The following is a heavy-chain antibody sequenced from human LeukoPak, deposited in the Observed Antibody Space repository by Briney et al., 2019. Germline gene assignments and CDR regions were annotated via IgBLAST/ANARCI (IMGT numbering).Heavy chain of an antibody. CDR1: GYSFTSYW. CDR3: ARSSYCSGGSCYGAGYYYGMDV. CDR2: IYPGDSDT. D-gene: IGHD2-15*01. Sequence: GESLKISCKGSGYSFTSYWIGWVRQMPGKGLEWMGIIYPGDSDTRYSPSFQGQVTISADKSISTAYLQRSSLKASDTAMYYCARSSYCSGGSCYGAGYYYGMDVWGQGTTVTVSS. J-gene: IGHJ6*02. V-gene: IGHV5-51*01.